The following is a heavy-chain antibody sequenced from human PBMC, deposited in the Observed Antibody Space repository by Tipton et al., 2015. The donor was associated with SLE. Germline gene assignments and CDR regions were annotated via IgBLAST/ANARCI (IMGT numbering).Heavy chain of an antibody. CDR3: ARDGSSQGRQWFDP. CDR1: GDSISDVNYY. V-gene: IGHV4-61*01. J-gene: IGHJ5*02. D-gene: IGHD6-13*01. Sequence: TLSLTCTVSGDSISDVNYYWNWIRQRPGKGLEWIGYIHYTGTTNYNPSLKSRVTISVDTSKNQFSLKLSSVTAADTAVYYCARDGSSQGRQWFDPWGQGTLVTVSS. CDR2: IHYTGTT.